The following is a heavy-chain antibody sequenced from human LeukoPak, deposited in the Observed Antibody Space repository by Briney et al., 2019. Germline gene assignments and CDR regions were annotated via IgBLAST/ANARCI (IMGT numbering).Heavy chain of an antibody. CDR2: INPSGGST. D-gene: IGHD3-22*01. CDR3: ARARTHYYDSSGYYYVLAY. Sequence: ASVKVSCKASGYTFTSYHMHWVRQAPGQGLEWMGIINPSGGSTNYAQKFQGRVTMTRDVSTTTVYMDLSSLRSDDTAVYYCARARTHYYDSSGYYYVLAYWGQGTLVTVSS. V-gene: IGHV1-46*01. CDR1: GYTFTSYH. J-gene: IGHJ4*02.